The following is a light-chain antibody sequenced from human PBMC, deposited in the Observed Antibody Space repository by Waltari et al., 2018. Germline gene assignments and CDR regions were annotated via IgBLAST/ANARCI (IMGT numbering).Light chain of an antibody. Sequence: EIVLTQSPGTLSSSPGDRATLSCRASQSVSRTLAWYQQKPGQAPRLLIYDASSRATGIPDRFSGSGSGTDFSLTISRLEPEDFAVYYCQKYGTLPATFGQGTKGEIK. V-gene: IGKV3-20*01. CDR2: DAS. CDR1: QSVSRT. CDR3: QKYGTLPAT. J-gene: IGKJ1*01.